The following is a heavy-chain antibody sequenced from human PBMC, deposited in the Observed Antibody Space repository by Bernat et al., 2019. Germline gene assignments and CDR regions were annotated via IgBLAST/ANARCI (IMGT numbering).Heavy chain of an antibody. Sequence: EVQLVESGGGVVQPGVSLRLSCAASGFTVSSNYMSWVRQAPGKGLEWVANINQDGGEKYYVDSVMGRFTISRDNAKNSLYLQMSSLRVEETAVYYCARSPGTGTVDYWGQGTLLTVS. CDR2: INQDGGEK. J-gene: IGHJ4*02. CDR1: GFTVSSNY. D-gene: IGHD1-1*01. CDR3: ARSPGTGTVDY. V-gene: IGHV3-7*04.